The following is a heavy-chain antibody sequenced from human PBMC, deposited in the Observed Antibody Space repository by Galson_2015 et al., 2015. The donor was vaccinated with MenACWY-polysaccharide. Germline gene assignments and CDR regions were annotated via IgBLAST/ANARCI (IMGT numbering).Heavy chain of an antibody. CDR2: ISYDGSTT. Sequence: SLRLSCAASGFNFNNNGMHWVRQAPGKGLEWVAIISYDGSTTYYGDSVKGRFTISRDNSKNTVYLEMNSLRAEDTAVYYCAKGCNTGGNCFYSDQWGQGTRVTVSS. J-gene: IGHJ4*02. CDR3: AKGCNTGGNCFYSDQ. V-gene: IGHV3-30*18. CDR1: GFNFNNNG. D-gene: IGHD2-15*01.